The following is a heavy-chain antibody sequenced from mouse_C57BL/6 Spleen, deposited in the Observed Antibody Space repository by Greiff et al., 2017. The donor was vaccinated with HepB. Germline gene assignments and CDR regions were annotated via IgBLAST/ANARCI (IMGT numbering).Heavy chain of an antibody. CDR1: GYTFTSYW. CDR2: NDPSDSYT. J-gene: IGHJ3*01. CDR3: AVWLRRAWFAY. Sequence: QVQLQQPGAELVMPGASVKLSCKASGYTFTSYWMHWVKQRPGQGLEWIGENDPSDSYTNYNQKFKGKSTLTVDKSSSTAYMQLSSLTSEDSAVYYCAVWLRRAWFAYWGQGTLVTVSA. D-gene: IGHD2-2*01. V-gene: IGHV1-69*01.